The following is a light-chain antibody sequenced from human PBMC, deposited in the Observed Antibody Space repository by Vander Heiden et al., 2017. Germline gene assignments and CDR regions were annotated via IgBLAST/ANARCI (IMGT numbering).Light chain of an antibody. CDR2: DAS. V-gene: IGKV1-5*01. J-gene: IGKJ1*01. CDR3: QQYSIDSPT. Sequence: DIQMTQSPSTLSASVGDRFTITCRSSQSITTWLAWYQQKPGKAPKLLIYDASNLQSGVPSRFSGSGSGTDFSLTISSLQPDDFATYYCQQYSIDSPTFGQGTKVEI. CDR1: QSITTW.